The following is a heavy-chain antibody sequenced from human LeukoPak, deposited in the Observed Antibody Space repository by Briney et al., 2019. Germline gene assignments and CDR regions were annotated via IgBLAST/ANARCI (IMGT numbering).Heavy chain of an antibody. D-gene: IGHD4-23*01. Sequence: GASVRVSCKASGYTFTDFGISWVRQAPGQGLEWMGWINPNSGGTNYAQKFQGRVTMTRDTSISTAYMELSRLRSDDTAVYYCARDRSTVVTGYFDYWGQGTLVTVSS. V-gene: IGHV1-2*02. CDR1: GYTFTDFG. CDR3: ARDRSTVVTGYFDY. CDR2: INPNSGGT. J-gene: IGHJ4*02.